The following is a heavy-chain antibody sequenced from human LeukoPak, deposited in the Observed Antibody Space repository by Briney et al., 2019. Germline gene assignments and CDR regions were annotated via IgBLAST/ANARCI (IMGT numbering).Heavy chain of an antibody. CDR3: AKDLPTVTTWLGGY. CDR1: GFNFRAYW. CDR2: IRYDGSNK. V-gene: IGHV3-30*02. J-gene: IGHJ4*02. D-gene: IGHD4-17*01. Sequence: GGSLRLSCTTSGFNFRAYWMGWVRQAPGKGLEWVAFIRYDGSNKYYADSVKGRFTISRDNSKNTLYLQMNSLRAEDTAVYYCAKDLPTVTTWLGGYWGQGTLVTVSS.